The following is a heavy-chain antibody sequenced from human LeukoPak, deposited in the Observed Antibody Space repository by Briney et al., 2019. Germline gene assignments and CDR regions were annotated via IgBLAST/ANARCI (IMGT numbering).Heavy chain of an antibody. J-gene: IGHJ4*02. CDR1: GFTFSSYA. D-gene: IGHD1-26*01. Sequence: GGSLRLSCAASGFTFSSYAMSWVRQAPGKGLEWVSVISDSGGSTYYADSVKGRFTISRDNSKNTLYLQMNSLRAEDTAVYYCTKAKEQWELLDGALDYWGQGTLVTVS. CDR2: ISDSGGST. V-gene: IGHV3-23*01. CDR3: TKAKEQWELLDGALDY.